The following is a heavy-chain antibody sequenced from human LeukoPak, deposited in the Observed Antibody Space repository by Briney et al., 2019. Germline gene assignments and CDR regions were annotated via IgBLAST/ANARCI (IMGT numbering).Heavy chain of an antibody. CDR1: GGSFSGYY. Sequence: PSETLSLTCAVYGGSFSGYYWSWIRQPPGKGLEWIGEINHSGSTNYNPSLKSRVTISVDTSKNQFSLKLSSVTAADTAVYYCARDWFYGDRSLDYWGQGTLVTVSS. J-gene: IGHJ4*02. CDR2: INHSGST. D-gene: IGHD4-17*01. V-gene: IGHV4-34*01. CDR3: ARDWFYGDRSLDY.